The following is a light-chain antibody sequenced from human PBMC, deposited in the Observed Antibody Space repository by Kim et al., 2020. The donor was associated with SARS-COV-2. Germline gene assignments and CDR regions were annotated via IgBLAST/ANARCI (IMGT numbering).Light chain of an antibody. CDR1: SSNSGRNI. CDR2: VTD. Sequence: RVTISRSSGSSNSGRNIDNWYHQYPETAAKLLVVVTDYRPSGVSDRVSCSSCGTLAALVINGLKSEDEADEYYGTWDDRLDIWLFGGGTQLTVL. J-gene: IGLJ3*02. V-gene: IGLV1-44*01. CDR3: GTWDDRLDIWL.